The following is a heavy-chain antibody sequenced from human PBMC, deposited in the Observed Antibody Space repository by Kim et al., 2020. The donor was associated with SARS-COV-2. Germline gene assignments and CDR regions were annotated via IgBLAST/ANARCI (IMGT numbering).Heavy chain of an antibody. V-gene: IGHV4-61*01. CDR2: FSYSGST. D-gene: IGHD1-26*01. J-gene: IGHJ4*02. Sequence: SETLSLTCAVSGGSISSGSSYWAWIRQPPGKGLEWIGYFSYSGSTNYNPSLKSRVTISVDTSKSQLSLSLSSVTTADRAVYYCARGKGDLLGLIFDLWGQGTLVTVAS. CDR3: ARGKGDLLGLIFDL. CDR1: GGSISSGSSY.